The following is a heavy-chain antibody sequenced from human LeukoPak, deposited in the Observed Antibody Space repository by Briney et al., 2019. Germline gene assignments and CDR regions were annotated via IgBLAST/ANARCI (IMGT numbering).Heavy chain of an antibody. CDR3: ARGYSGNYRIDY. D-gene: IGHD1-26*01. CDR1: GFTFSSYW. CDR2: INQDGSEK. J-gene: IGHJ4*02. V-gene: IGHV3-7*04. Sequence: GGSLRLSCAASGFTFSSYWMSWVRQAPGKGLEWVANINQDGSEKYYVDSMKGRFTISRDNAKNSLYLQMNSLRAEDTAVYYCARGYSGNYRIDYWGQGTLVTASS.